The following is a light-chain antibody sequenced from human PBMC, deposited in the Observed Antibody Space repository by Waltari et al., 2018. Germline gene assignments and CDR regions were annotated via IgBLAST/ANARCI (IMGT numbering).Light chain of an antibody. Sequence: IVLTHSPATLPLSPGERATLSRRASKSVSSYLAWYQQKPGQAPRLLIYDASNRATGIPARFSGSGSGTDFTLTISSLEPEDFAVYYCQQRSNWPPITFGQGTRLEIK. V-gene: IGKV3-11*01. CDR3: QQRSNWPPIT. CDR1: KSVSSY. J-gene: IGKJ5*01. CDR2: DAS.